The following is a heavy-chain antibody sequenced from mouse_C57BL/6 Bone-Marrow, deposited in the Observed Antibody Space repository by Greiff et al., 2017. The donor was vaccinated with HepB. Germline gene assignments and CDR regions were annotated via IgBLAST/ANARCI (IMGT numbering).Heavy chain of an antibody. D-gene: IGHD3-2*02. CDR2: INPGSGGT. V-gene: IGHV1-54*01. Sequence: VQLQQSGAELVRPGTSVKVSCKASGYAFTNYLIEWVKQRPGQGLEWIGVINPGSGGTNYNEKFKGKATLTADKSSSTAYMQLSSLTSEDSAVYFCARERLPYYFDYWGQGTTLTVSS. CDR1: GYAFTNYL. CDR3: ARERLPYYFDY. J-gene: IGHJ2*01.